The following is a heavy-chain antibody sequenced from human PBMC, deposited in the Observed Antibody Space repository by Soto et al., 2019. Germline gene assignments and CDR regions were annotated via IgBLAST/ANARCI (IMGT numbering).Heavy chain of an antibody. V-gene: IGHV5-51*01. CDR2: IYPGDSDT. Sequence: GESLKISCKGSGYSFTSYWIGWVRQMPGKGLEWMGIIYPGDSDTRYSPSFQGQVTISADKSISTAYLQWSSLKASDTAMYYCARRNARISQWLVHDYFDYWGQGTLVTVSS. J-gene: IGHJ4*02. CDR1: GYSFTSYW. CDR3: ARRNARISQWLVHDYFDY. D-gene: IGHD6-19*01.